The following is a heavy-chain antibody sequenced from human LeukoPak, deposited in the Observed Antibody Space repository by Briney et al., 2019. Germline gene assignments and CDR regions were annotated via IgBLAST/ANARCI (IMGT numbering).Heavy chain of an antibody. J-gene: IGHJ6*02. V-gene: IGHV1-69*04. Sequence: SVKVSCKASGGTFSSYAISWVRQASGQGLEWVGRIIPILGIANYAQKFQGRVPITADKSTSTAYMELSSLRSEDTAVYYCARESITIFGVVIMDYYYYGMDVWGQGTTVTVSS. CDR3: ARESITIFGVVIMDYYYYGMDV. CDR2: IIPILGIA. D-gene: IGHD3-3*01. CDR1: GGTFSSYA.